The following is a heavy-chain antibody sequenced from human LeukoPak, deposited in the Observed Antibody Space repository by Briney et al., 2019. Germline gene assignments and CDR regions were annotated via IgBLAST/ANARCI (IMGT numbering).Heavy chain of an antibody. V-gene: IGHV3-74*01. Sequence: GGSLRLSCAASGFTFSDYCMHWGRQAPGKGLGWVSRVNRDGSSTSYADSVQRRFTNSREDAKNTLSLQMNSLRAEDTAVYYRARDRSISAAGDTYWGQGTLVTVCS. CDR1: GFTFSDYC. CDR3: ARDRSISAAGDTY. CDR2: VNRDGSST. D-gene: IGHD6-13*01. J-gene: IGHJ4*02.